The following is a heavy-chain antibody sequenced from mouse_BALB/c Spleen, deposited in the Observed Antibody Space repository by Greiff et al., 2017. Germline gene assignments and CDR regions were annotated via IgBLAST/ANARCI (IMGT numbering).Heavy chain of an antibody. CDR1: GFTFTDYY. V-gene: IGHV7-3*02. CDR3: ARDDGSGFAY. Sequence: EVMLVESGGGLVQPGGSLRLSCATSGFTFTDYYMSWVRQPPGKALEWLGFIRNKANGYTTEYSASVKGRFTISRDNSQSILYLQMNTLRAEDSATYYCARDDGSGFAYWGQGTLVTVSA. D-gene: IGHD1-1*01. CDR2: IRNKANGYTT. J-gene: IGHJ3*01.